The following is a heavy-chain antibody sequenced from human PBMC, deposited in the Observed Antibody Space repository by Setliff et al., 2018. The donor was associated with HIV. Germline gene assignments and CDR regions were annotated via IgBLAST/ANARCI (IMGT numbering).Heavy chain of an antibody. CDR1: GGSVNGHY. D-gene: IGHD1-26*01. Sequence: KTSETLSLTCTVSGGSVNGHYWNWIRLTPGKGLEWIGSIYYSGSTNYNPSLKSRVTISVDTSKNQFSLKLSSVTAADTAVYYCARGVGSNPNWFDPWGQGTLVTVSS. CDR3: ARGVGSNPNWFDP. J-gene: IGHJ5*02. V-gene: IGHV4-59*02. CDR2: IYYSGST.